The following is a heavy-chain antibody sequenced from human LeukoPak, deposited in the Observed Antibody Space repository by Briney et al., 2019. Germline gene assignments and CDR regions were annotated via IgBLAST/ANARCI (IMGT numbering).Heavy chain of an antibody. V-gene: IGHV6-1*01. CDR1: GDSVSSNSAA. Sequence: SQTLSLTCAISGDSVSSNSAAWNWIRQSPSRGLEWLGRTYYRSKWYNDYAVSVKSRITINPDTSKNQFSLQLNSVTPEDTAVYYCARDRQQQLVNSYYYYYYMDVWGKGTTVTVSS. CDR2: TYYRSKWYN. D-gene: IGHD6-13*01. CDR3: ARDRQQQLVNSYYYYYYMDV. J-gene: IGHJ6*03.